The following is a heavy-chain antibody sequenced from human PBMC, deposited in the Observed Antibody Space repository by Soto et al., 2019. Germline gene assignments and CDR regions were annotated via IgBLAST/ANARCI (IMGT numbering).Heavy chain of an antibody. CDR1: GFSFNRHW. Sequence: LRLSCAASGFSFNRHWMSWVRQAPGKGLQWVASIKRDGSEKYYVDSVKGRFTISRDNVKNSLSLQMNSLRAEDTAVYYCARDPYYYDSHYYYGMDVWGQGTTVTVSS. D-gene: IGHD3-22*01. V-gene: IGHV3-7*01. J-gene: IGHJ6*02. CDR2: IKRDGSEK. CDR3: ARDPYYYDSHYYYGMDV.